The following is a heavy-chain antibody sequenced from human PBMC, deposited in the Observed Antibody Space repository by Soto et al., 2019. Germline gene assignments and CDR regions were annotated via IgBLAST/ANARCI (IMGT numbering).Heavy chain of an antibody. D-gene: IGHD3-10*01. CDR2: ISGSGGST. CDR1: GFTFSSYA. J-gene: IGHJ4*02. V-gene: IGHV3-23*01. CDR3: AKDEGVLLCFGDLYYFDY. Sequence: VQLLESGGGLVQPGGSLRLSCAASGFTFSSYAMSWVRQAPGKGLEWVSAISGSGGSTYYADSVKGRFTISRDNSKNTLYLQMNSLRAEDTAVYYCAKDEGVLLCFGDLYYFDYWGQGTLVTVSS.